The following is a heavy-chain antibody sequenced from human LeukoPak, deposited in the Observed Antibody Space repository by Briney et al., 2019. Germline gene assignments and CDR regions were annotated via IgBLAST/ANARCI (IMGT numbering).Heavy chain of an antibody. J-gene: IGHJ3*02. CDR1: GDTFSSYY. Sequence: ASVKVSCKASGDTFSSYYMHWVRQAPGEGLEWMGIINPTGGSTRYAQKFQGRVTMTRDTSTSTVYMELSSLRSEDTAVYYCARGRVTATDGFDIWGQGTTVIVSS. CDR3: ARGRVTATDGFDI. V-gene: IGHV1-46*01. CDR2: INPTGGST. D-gene: IGHD2-21*02.